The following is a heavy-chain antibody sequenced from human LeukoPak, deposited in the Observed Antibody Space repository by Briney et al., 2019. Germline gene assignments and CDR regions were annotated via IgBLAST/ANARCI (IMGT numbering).Heavy chain of an antibody. D-gene: IGHD3-10*01. J-gene: IGHJ4*02. CDR1: GFSFDDYG. CDR2: INWKTGAT. CDR3: ARETSARGVSTH. Sequence: GGSLRLSCAASGFSFDDYGMSWVRQAPGKGLEWLSGINWKTGATGYSDSVKGRFTISRDNTKNSLYLQMNSLRAEDTAFYYCARETSARGVSTHWGQGTLVTVSS. V-gene: IGHV3-20*04.